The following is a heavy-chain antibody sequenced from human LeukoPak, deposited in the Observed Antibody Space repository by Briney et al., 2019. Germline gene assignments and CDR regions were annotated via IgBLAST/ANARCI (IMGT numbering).Heavy chain of an antibody. J-gene: IGHJ6*03. CDR3: AKVGDIVVVPAAIRGPVGYYYYMDV. CDR1: GFTFSSYG. Sequence: PGGSLRLSCAASGFTFSSYGMHWVRQAPGKGLEWVAFIRYDGSNKYYADSVKGRFTISRDNSKNTLYLQMNSLRAEDTAVYYCAKVGDIVVVPAAIRGPVGYYYYMDVWGKGTTVTVSS. CDR2: IRYDGSNK. D-gene: IGHD2-2*02. V-gene: IGHV3-30*02.